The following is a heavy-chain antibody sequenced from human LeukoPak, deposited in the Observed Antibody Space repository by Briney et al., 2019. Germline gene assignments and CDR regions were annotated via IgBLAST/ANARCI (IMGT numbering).Heavy chain of an antibody. CDR2: IYTSGST. CDR3: ARGIVVVAQLGYYYYYMDV. Sequence: SETLSLTCTVSGNSISSGDYYWSWIRQPAGKGLEWIGRIYTSGSTTYNPSLKSRVTISVDTSKNQFSLKLSSVTAADTAVYYCARGIVVVAQLGYYYYYMDVWGKGTTVTISS. J-gene: IGHJ6*03. V-gene: IGHV4-61*02. D-gene: IGHD2-15*01. CDR1: GNSISSGDYY.